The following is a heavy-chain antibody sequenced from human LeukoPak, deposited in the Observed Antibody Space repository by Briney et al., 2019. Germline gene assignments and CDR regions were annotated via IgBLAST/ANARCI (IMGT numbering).Heavy chain of an antibody. CDR1: GFTFSTSG. Sequence: PGGSLRLSCAVSGFTFSTSGMHWIRQAPGKGLEWVAVISYDGGNTYYADSVKGRFTISRGNSKNTVFLQMHSLRGDDTAVYYCVKFVRYYFDYWGQGTLVTVSS. CDR2: ISYDGGNT. CDR3: VKFVRYYFDY. V-gene: IGHV3-30*18. D-gene: IGHD3-10*02. J-gene: IGHJ4*02.